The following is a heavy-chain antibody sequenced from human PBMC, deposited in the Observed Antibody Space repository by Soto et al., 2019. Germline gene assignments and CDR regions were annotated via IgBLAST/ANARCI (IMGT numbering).Heavy chain of an antibody. Sequence: GGSLRLSCAASGFIVSNTYMSWVRQAPGKGLEWVSFIYSGGSTFYADSVKGRFTISRDNSKDTLYLQMNSLRAEDTAVYYCAKDTPTPTLRFSPFDYWGQGTLVTVSS. CDR3: AKDTPTPTLRFSPFDY. V-gene: IGHV3-53*01. D-gene: IGHD3-3*01. J-gene: IGHJ4*02. CDR1: GFIVSNTY. CDR2: IYSGGST.